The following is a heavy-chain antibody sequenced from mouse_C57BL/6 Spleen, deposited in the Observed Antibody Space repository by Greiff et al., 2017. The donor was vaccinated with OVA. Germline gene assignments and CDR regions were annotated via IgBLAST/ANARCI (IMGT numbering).Heavy chain of an antibody. CDR2: INPSSGYT. V-gene: IGHV1-4*01. CDR1: GYTFTSYT. CDR3: ARPFITTAYYFDY. J-gene: IGHJ2*01. Sequence: QVQLKESGAELARPGASVKMSCKASGYTFTSYTMHWVKQRPGQGLEWIGYINPSSGYTKYNQKFKDKATLTADKSSSTAYMQLSSLTSEDSAVYYCARPFITTAYYFDYWGKGTTLTVAS. D-gene: IGHD1-1*01.